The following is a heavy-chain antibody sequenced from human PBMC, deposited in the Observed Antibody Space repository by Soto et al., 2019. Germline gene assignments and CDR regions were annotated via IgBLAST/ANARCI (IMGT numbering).Heavy chain of an antibody. CDR3: AEESGTYYY. CDR2: ISGCGGST. J-gene: IGHJ4*02. V-gene: IGHV3-23*01. CDR1: GFTFSSYV. D-gene: IGHD1-26*01. Sequence: EVQLLESGGGLVQPGGSLRLSCAASGFTFSSYVMSWVRQAPGKGLEWVSGISGCGGSTYYADSVKGRFTISRDNYKNTHYLKMNSLRADDTALYYCAEESGTYYYWGQGTLVTVSS.